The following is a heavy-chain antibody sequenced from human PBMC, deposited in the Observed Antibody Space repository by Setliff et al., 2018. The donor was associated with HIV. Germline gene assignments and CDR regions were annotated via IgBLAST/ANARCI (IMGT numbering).Heavy chain of an antibody. CDR2: VDPEDGET. Sequence: ASVKVSCKASGGTFSSYVISWVRQAPGKGLEWMGLVDPEDGETIYAEKFQGRVTITRDTSASTAYMELSSLRPEDTAVYYCASPTAIPHWGQGTLVTVSS. CDR1: GGTFSSYV. D-gene: IGHD2-21*02. V-gene: IGHV1-3*01. CDR3: ASPTAIPH. J-gene: IGHJ4*02.